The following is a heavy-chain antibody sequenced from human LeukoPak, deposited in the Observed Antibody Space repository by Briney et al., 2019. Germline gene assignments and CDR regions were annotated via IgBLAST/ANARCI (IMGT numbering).Heavy chain of an antibody. CDR1: GFTFSNSW. V-gene: IGHV3-23*01. Sequence: GGSLRLSCVASGFTFSNSWMHWVRQAPGKGLEWVSAISGSGGSTYYADSVKGRFTISRDNSKNTLYLQMNSLRAEDTAVYYCAKENVLRFLEWLNTLNWFDPRGQGTLVTVSS. CDR2: ISGSGGST. D-gene: IGHD3-3*01. J-gene: IGHJ5*02. CDR3: AKENVLRFLEWLNTLNWFDP.